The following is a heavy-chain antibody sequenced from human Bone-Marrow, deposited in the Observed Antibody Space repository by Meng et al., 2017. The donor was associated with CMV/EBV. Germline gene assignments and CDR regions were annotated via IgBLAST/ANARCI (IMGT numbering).Heavy chain of an antibody. CDR3: ARDSWYDFWSGYYRYYYGMDV. CDR1: GYTFTSYG. V-gene: IGHV1-18*01. J-gene: IGHJ6*02. Sequence: ASVKVSCKASGYTFTSYGISWVRQAPGQGLEWMGWISAYNGNTNYAQKLQGRVTMTTDTSTSTAYMELRSLRSDDTAVYYCARDSWYDFWSGYYRYYYGMDVWGQGTTVTV. CDR2: ISAYNGNT. D-gene: IGHD3-3*01.